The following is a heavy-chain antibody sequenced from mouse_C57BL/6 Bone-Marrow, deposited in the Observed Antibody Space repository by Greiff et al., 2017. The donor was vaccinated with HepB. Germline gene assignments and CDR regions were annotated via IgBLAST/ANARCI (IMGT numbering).Heavy chain of an antibody. CDR1: GFTFSDYY. Sequence: EVQVVESGGGLVQPGGSLKLSCAASGFTFSDYYMYWVRQTPEKRLEWVAYISNGGGSTYYPDTVKGRFTISRDNAKNTLYLQMSRLKSEYTAMYYCARRYSNYGSMDYWGQGTSVTVSS. J-gene: IGHJ4*01. CDR3: ARRYSNYGSMDY. D-gene: IGHD2-5*01. CDR2: ISNGGGST. V-gene: IGHV5-12*01.